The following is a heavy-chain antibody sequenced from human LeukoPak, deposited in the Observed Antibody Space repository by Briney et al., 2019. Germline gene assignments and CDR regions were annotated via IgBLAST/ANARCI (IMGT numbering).Heavy chain of an antibody. CDR2: ISAYNGNT. Sequence: ASVKVSCNASGYTFASNSIHWTRHAPGQGLEWMGWISAYNGNTNYAQKLQGRVTMTTDTSTSTAYMELRSLRSDDTAVYYCARGTVAEIEYFQHWGQGTLVTVSS. CDR3: ARGTVAEIEYFQH. J-gene: IGHJ1*01. V-gene: IGHV1-18*01. CDR1: GYTFASNS. D-gene: IGHD6-19*01.